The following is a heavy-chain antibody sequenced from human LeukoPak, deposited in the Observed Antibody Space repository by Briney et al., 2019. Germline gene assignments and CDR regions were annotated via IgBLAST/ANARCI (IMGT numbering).Heavy chain of an antibody. CDR1: GYTFTSYD. D-gene: IGHD6-19*01. V-gene: IGHV1-8*01. CDR3: ASSAQWLVLNYYYGMDV. Sequence: GASVKVSCKASGYTFTSYDINWVRQATGQGLEWMGWMNPNSGNTGYAQKFQGRVTMTRNASISTAYMELSSLRSEDTAVYYCASSAQWLVLNYYYGMDVWGQGTTVTVSS. CDR2: MNPNSGNT. J-gene: IGHJ6*02.